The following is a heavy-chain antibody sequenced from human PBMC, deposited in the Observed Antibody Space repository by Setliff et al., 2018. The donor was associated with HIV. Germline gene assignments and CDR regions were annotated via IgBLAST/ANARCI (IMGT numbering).Heavy chain of an antibody. CDR1: GFTFSNSW. J-gene: IGHJ4*02. CDR2: INSDGSST. D-gene: IGHD1-26*01. CDR3: ASSGSYGY. V-gene: IGHV3-74*01. Sequence: GGSLRLSCAASGFTFSNSWMNWVRQAPGKGLVWVSRINSDGSSTTYADSVEGRFTISRDNAKNTLYLQMNSLRAEDTAVYYCASSGSYGYWGQGTLVTVSS.